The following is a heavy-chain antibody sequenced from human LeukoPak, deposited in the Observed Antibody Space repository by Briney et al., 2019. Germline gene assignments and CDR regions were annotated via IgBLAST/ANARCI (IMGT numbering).Heavy chain of an antibody. J-gene: IGHJ4*02. CDR3: ARALSYYDSSGYYY. V-gene: IGHV4-34*01. CDR2: IDHGGST. Sequence: TSETLSLTCGVYGGSLSGYYWSWIRQPPGKGLEWIGEIDHGGSTTYNPSLKSRVIISVDTSKNQFSLKLSSVTAADTAVYYCARALSYYDSSGYYYWGQGTLVTVSS. D-gene: IGHD3-22*01. CDR1: GGSLSGYY.